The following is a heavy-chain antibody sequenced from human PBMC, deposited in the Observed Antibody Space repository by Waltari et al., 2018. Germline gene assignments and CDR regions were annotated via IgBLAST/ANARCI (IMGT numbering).Heavy chain of an antibody. D-gene: IGHD6-19*01. CDR2: INHGGST. CDR1: GGSFSGYY. Sequence: QVQLQQWGAGLLKPSETLSLTCAVYGGSFSGYYWSWIRQPPGKGLEWIGEINHGGSTNYNPSLKSRVTISVDTSKNQFSLKLSSVTAADTAVYYCARGKPGWYAYDYWGQGTLVTVSS. V-gene: IGHV4-34*01. J-gene: IGHJ4*02. CDR3: ARGKPGWYAYDY.